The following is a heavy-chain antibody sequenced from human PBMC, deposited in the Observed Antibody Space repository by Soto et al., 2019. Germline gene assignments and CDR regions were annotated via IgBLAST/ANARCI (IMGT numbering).Heavy chain of an antibody. CDR1: GGSISSGGYY. Sequence: PSETLSLTCTVSGGSISSGGYYWSWIRQHPGKGLEWIGYIYYSGSTYYNPSLKSRVTISVDTSTSTAYMELRSLRSDDTAVYYCASSMGSGSYYKNYYMDVWGKGTTVTVSS. V-gene: IGHV4-31*03. J-gene: IGHJ6*03. D-gene: IGHD3-10*01. CDR2: IYYSGST. CDR3: ASSMGSGSYYKNYYMDV.